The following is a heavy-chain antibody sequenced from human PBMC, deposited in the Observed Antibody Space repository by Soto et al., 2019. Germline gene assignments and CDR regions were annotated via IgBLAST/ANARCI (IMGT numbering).Heavy chain of an antibody. D-gene: IGHD3-10*01. J-gene: IGHJ4*02. CDR2: IKQDGSEK. Sequence: GGSLRLSCAASGFTFSSYWMSWVRQAPGKGLEWVANIKQDGSEKYYVDSVKGRFTISRDNAKNSLYLQMNSLRAEDTAVYYCARAGVATMVRGVIYFDYWGQGTLVTVSS. CDR3: ARAGVATMVRGVIYFDY. CDR1: GFTFSSYW. V-gene: IGHV3-7*01.